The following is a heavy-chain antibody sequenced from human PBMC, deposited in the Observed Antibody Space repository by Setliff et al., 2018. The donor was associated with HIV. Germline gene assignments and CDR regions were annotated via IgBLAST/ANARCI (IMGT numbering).Heavy chain of an antibody. J-gene: IGHJ5*02. CDR1: GDSISRGGYY. CDR3: ARSPMDPPPYWWFDP. V-gene: IGHV4-31*03. D-gene: IGHD2-15*01. Sequence: SETLSLTCTVSGDSISRGGYYWQWIRQHPGGGLDWIGYISYSGSTYYNPSLKSRVTISGDTSKNQFSLKLSSVTAADTAVYYCARSPMDPPPYWWFDPWGQGTLVTVSS. CDR2: ISYSGST.